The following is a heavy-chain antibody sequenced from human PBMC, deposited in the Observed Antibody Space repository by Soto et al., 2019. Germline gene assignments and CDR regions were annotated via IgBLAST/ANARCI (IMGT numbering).Heavy chain of an antibody. Sequence: GASVKVSCKAIGYSFTSNYMHWVRQAPGQGLEWMGTIYPGGVNIGYAQKFKGRVTMTKDTSTSTVYMELNSLTSEDTGVYYCARDQSWHNLVWCCFPWG. CDR2: IYPGGVNI. V-gene: IGHV1-46*03. CDR3: ARDQSWHNLVWCCFP. J-gene: IGHJ5*02. D-gene: IGHD2-8*01. CDR1: GYSFTSNY.